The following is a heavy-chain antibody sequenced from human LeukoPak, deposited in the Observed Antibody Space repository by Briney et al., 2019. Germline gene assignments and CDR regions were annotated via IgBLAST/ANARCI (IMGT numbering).Heavy chain of an antibody. CDR2: IIPIFGTA. J-gene: IGHJ3*02. CDR1: GGTFSSYA. CDR3: AREKTPSRALADAFDI. Sequence: SVKVSCKASGGTFSSYAISWVRQAPGQGLEWMGGIIPIFGTANYAQKFQGRVTITTDESTSTAYMELSSLRSEDTAVYYCAREKTPSRALADAFDIWGQGTMVTVSS. V-gene: IGHV1-69*05.